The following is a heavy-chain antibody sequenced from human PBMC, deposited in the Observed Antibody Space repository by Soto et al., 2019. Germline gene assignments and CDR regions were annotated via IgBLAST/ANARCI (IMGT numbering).Heavy chain of an antibody. CDR3: ALGSGTLRSRKFEN. J-gene: IGHJ4*02. D-gene: IGHD1-26*01. CDR2: IYSTGTT. V-gene: IGHV4-31*11. Sequence: QVQLQESGPGLVKPSQTVALTCAVSGGSISTAGYYWTWIRQHPGGGLEWIGPIYSTGTTYYNPALRSRETISVDTSKNQFSLNLASVTAADTAVYYCALGSGTLRSRKFENWGQGTLVTVSS. CDR1: GGSISTAGYY.